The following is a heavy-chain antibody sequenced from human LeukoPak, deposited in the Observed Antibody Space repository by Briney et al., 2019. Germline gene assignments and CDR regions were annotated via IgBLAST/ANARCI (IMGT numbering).Heavy chain of an antibody. CDR1: GGSISSYY. V-gene: IGHV4-59*08. J-gene: IGHJ2*01. CDR2: IYYSGST. Sequence: PSETLSLTCTVSGGSISSYYWSWIRQPPGKGLEWIGYIYYSGSTNYNPSLKSRVTISLDTSKNQFSLKLRSVTAADTAVYYCARLKMGAYFDLWGRGTLVTVSS. D-gene: IGHD3-16*01. CDR3: ARLKMGAYFDL.